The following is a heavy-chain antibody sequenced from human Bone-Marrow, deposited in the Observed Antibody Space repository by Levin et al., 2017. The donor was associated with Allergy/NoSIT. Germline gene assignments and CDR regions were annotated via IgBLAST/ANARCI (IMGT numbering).Heavy chain of an antibody. CDR2: INPTDGDT. CDR3: ARGGSGAYPNYFHYGLDV. Sequence: PLASVKVSCKASGYMFSAYYIHWVRQAPGQGLEWIGWINPTDGDTKYADLFQGRVVLTRVTSTSTASMQLNSLRSDDTAVYYCARGGSGAYPNYFHYGLDVWGQGTTVAVAS. CDR1: GYMFSAYY. J-gene: IGHJ6*02. D-gene: IGHD3-10*01. V-gene: IGHV1-2*02.